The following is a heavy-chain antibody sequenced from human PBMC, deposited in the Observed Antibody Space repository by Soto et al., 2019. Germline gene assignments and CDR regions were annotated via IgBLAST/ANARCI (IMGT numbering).Heavy chain of an antibody. J-gene: IGHJ3*02. CDR1: GFTFSSYA. V-gene: IGHV3-23*01. CDR2: IGGSGDDT. Sequence: EVQLLESGGGWVQPGGSLRLSCAASGFTFSSYAMNWVRLAPGKGLEWVSGIGGSGDDTYYPDSVKGRFTISRDSSQNSLHLQMNSLRVEDTAIYYCAKSACTTTVCRRFHIWGQGTFVTVSS. CDR3: AKSACTTTVCRRFHI. D-gene: IGHD2-8*01.